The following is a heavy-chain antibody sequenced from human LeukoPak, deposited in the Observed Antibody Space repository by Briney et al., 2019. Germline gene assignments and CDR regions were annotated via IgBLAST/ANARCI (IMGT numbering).Heavy chain of an antibody. D-gene: IGHD6-19*01. CDR2: IYYSGST. J-gene: IGHJ3*02. Sequence: PSETLSLTCTVSGGSTSSYYWSWIRQPPGKGLEWIGYIYYSGSTNYNPSLKSRVTISVDTSKNQFSLKLSSVTAADTAVYYCAREASGWLDAFDIWGQGTMVTVSS. CDR1: GGSTSSYY. V-gene: IGHV4-59*01. CDR3: AREASGWLDAFDI.